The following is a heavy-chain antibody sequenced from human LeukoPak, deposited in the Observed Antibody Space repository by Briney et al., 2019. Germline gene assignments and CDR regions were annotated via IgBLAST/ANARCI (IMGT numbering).Heavy chain of an antibody. V-gene: IGHV1-2*02. D-gene: IGHD6-19*01. CDR2: INPNSGGT. J-gene: IGHJ4*02. CDR3: ARWASGIAVAGHFDY. Sequence: ASVKVSCKASGYTFTGYYMHWVRQAPGQGLEWMGWINPNSGGTNYAQKFQGRVTMTRDTSISTAYMELSRLRSDDTAVYYCARWASGIAVAGHFDYWGQGTLVTVSS. CDR1: GYTFTGYY.